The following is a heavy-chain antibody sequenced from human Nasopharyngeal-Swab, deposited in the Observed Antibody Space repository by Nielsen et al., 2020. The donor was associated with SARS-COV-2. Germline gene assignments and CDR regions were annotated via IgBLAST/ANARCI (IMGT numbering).Heavy chain of an antibody. V-gene: IGHV4-39*07. J-gene: IGHJ4*02. CDR1: GDSINTGPYY. Sequence: SETLSFTCTVSGDSINTGPYYWGWIRQPPGKGLEWIGSIGNMFYNGKTFYNPSLKSRLTITVDTFRNQFSLKLTSVTAADTAFYYCARDLGDSSSDFWGQGALVTVSS. CDR2: IGNMFYNGKT. D-gene: IGHD6-6*01. CDR3: ARDLGDSSSDF.